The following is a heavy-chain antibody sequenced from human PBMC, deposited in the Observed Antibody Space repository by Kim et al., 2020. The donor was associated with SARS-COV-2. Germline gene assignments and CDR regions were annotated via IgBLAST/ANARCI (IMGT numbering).Heavy chain of an antibody. CDR1: GFSLTTSGMC. V-gene: IGHV2-70*01. CDR3: ARMGMCPGYSSGWYGATPNLVVDV. Sequence: SGPTLVKPTQTLTLTCTFSGFSLTTSGMCVSWIRQPPGKALDWLALIDWDDDKYYSTSLKTRLTISKDTSKNQVVLTMTNMDPVDTATYFCARMGMCPGYSSGWYGATPNLVVDVWGQGTTVTVSS. J-gene: IGHJ6*02. D-gene: IGHD6-19*01. CDR2: IDWDDDK.